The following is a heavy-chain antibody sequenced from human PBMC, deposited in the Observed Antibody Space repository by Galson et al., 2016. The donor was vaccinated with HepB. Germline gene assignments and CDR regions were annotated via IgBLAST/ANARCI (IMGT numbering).Heavy chain of an antibody. CDR2: ISHSGNTR. J-gene: IGHJ5*02. CDR3: ARDGNNWTGERRLFHL. CDR1: GFSFNDFY. D-gene: IGHD1-1*01. Sequence: SLRLSCAASGFSFNDFYMSWIRQPPGKALEWISYISHSGNTREYADSVKGRFTVSRDNNKNSVYLQLNSLSAEDTALYYRARDGNNWTGERRLFHLWGQGTLVAVSS. V-gene: IGHV3-11*01.